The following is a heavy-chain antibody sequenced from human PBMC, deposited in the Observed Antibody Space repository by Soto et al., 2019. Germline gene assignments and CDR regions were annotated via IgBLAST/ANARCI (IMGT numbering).Heavy chain of an antibody. V-gene: IGHV5-51*01. Sequence: GESLKISCKGSGYSFTSYWIGWVRQMPGKGLEWMGIIYPGDSDTRYSPSFQGQVTISADKSISTAYLQWSSLKASDTAMYYCARRSVVVPAATTADDYYYYHMDVWGKGTTVTVSS. CDR2: IYPGDSDT. CDR3: ARRSVVVPAATTADDYYYYHMDV. CDR1: GYSFTSYW. D-gene: IGHD2-2*01. J-gene: IGHJ6*03.